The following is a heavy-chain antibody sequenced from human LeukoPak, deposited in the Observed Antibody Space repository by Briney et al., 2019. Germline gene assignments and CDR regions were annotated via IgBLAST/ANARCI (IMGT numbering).Heavy chain of an antibody. CDR2: ISSSSSYI. Sequence: GGSLRLFCAASGFTFSSYSMNWVRQAPGKGLEWVLSISSSSSYIYYADSVKGRFTISRDNAKNSLYLQMNSLRAEDTAVYYCAKGDDSSGYYDAFDIWGQGTMVTVSS. J-gene: IGHJ3*02. D-gene: IGHD3-22*01. CDR3: AKGDDSSGYYDAFDI. CDR1: GFTFSSYS. V-gene: IGHV3-21*01.